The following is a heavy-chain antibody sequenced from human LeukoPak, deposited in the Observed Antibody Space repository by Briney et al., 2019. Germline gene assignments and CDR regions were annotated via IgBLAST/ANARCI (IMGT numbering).Heavy chain of an antibody. CDR2: INPNSGGT. CDR1: GYTFTGYY. D-gene: IGHD6-13*01. CDR3: ARLGGELVPFFDY. J-gene: IGHJ4*02. Sequence: ASVKVSCKASGYTFTGYYMHWVRQAPGQGLEWMGWINPNSGGTNYAQKFQGRVTMTRDTSISTACMELSRLRSDDTAVYYCARLGGELVPFFDYWGQGTLVTVSS. V-gene: IGHV1-2*02.